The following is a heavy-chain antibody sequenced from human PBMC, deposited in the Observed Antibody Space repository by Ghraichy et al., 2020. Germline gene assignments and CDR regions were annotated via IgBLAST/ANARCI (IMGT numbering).Heavy chain of an antibody. CDR3: ARATVRDGMDV. CDR1: GVSLSGYY. CDR2: ITHSGGP. D-gene: IGHD3-22*01. V-gene: IGHV4-34*01. J-gene: IGHJ6*02. Sequence: SETLSLTCAVYGVSLSGYYWTWIRQPPGKGLEWIGQITHSGGPTYNSSLKSRVTISVDTSKRHFSLKLSSVTAADTAVFYCARATVRDGMDVWGQGPRSPSP.